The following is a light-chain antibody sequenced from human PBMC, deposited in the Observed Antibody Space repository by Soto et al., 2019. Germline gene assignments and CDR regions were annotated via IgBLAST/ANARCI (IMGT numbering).Light chain of an antibody. V-gene: IGKV1-39*01. Sequence: DIQMSQSPSSLSASALERVTITFRASQSISTFLNWYQQKPGKAPNLLIYAASGLQSGVPSRFSGSGSGTDFTLTISSLQPEDFATYYCQQSYRSPITFGQGTRLEIK. CDR3: QQSYRSPIT. J-gene: IGKJ5*01. CDR1: QSISTF. CDR2: AAS.